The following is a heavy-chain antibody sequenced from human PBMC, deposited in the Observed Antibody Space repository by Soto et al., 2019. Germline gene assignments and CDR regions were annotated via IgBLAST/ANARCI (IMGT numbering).Heavy chain of an antibody. CDR1: SGSITSNNW. V-gene: IGHV4-4*02. CDR3: AGQGDRSYTWAY. Sequence: SETLSLTCAVSSGSITSNNWYSWVRQPPGQGLEWIGEIHQSGRTNYNPSLESRVTMSLDKSKNQFSLKVSSVTAADTAVYYCAGQGDRSYTWAYWGQGTLVTVSS. CDR2: IHQSGRT. J-gene: IGHJ4*02. D-gene: IGHD3-16*02.